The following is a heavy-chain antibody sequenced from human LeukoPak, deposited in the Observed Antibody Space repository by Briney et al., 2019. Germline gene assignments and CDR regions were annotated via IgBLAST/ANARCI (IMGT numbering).Heavy chain of an antibody. CDR3: ARGRRGEDTASWWIQLYEYFDL. D-gene: IGHD5-18*01. J-gene: IGHJ2*01. V-gene: IGHV4-59*01. Sequence: SETLSLTCTVSGGSISSYYWSWIRQPPGKGLEWSGYIYYSGSTNYNPSLKSRVTISVDTSKNQFSLKLSSVTAADTAVYYCARGRRGEDTASWWIQLYEYFDLWGRGTLVTVSS. CDR2: IYYSGST. CDR1: GGSISSYY.